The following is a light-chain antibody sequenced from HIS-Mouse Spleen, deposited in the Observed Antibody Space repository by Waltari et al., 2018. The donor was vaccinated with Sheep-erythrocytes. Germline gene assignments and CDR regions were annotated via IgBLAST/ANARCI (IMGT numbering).Light chain of an antibody. Sequence: EIVLTQSPATLFWSRGERATLSCRASKSVSSYLAWYQQKPGKPPRLLIYDASNRATGIPTRFSGSGSGTDFALTINSLVPEYVAVYYCQQRSNWIFTFGPGTKVDIK. J-gene: IGKJ3*01. CDR1: KSVSSY. V-gene: IGKV3-11*01. CDR3: QQRSNWIFT. CDR2: DAS.